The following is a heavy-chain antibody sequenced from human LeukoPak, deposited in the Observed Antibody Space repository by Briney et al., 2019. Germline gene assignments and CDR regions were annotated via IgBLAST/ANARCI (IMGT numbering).Heavy chain of an antibody. CDR3: ARDPWSRGMYRSGWYFDY. CDR1: GDSVSSNSAA. Sequence: SQTLSLTCAISGDSVSSNSAAWNCIRQSPSRGLEWLGRTYYRSKWYIDYAVSVKSLITINLDTTKNQFSLQLNSVTPEDTAVYYCARDPWSRGMYRSGWYFDYWGQGPLVTVTS. D-gene: IGHD6-19*01. V-gene: IGHV6-1*01. CDR2: TYYRSKWYI. J-gene: IGHJ4*02.